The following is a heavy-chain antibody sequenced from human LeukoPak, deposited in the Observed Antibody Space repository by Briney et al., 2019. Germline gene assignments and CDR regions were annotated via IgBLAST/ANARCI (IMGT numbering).Heavy chain of an antibody. CDR1: GFSLGSYG. D-gene: IGHD2/OR15-2a*01. V-gene: IGHV3-74*01. CDR2: INHDGSLR. Sequence: SGGSLRLSCAASGFSLGSYGMHWVRQSPGKGLLWVSHINHDGSLRDYADSVKGRFTISKDIAENTVYLQMDSLGAEDTAIYYCTRDVFSLGDSWGQGTLVTVSS. J-gene: IGHJ4*02. CDR3: TRDVFSLGDS.